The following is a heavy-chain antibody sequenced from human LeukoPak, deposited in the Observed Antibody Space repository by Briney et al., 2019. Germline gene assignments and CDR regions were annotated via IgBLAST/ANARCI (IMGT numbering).Heavy chain of an antibody. Sequence: GGSLRLSCAASGFTFSSYAMSWVRQAPGKGLEWVSAISGSGGSTYYADSVKGRFTISRDNAKNSLYLQMNSLRAEDTAVYYCARDGRLDWGALKYFDYWGQGTLVTVSS. D-gene: IGHD1-26*01. J-gene: IGHJ4*02. V-gene: IGHV3-23*01. CDR3: ARDGRLDWGALKYFDY. CDR1: GFTFSSYA. CDR2: ISGSGGST.